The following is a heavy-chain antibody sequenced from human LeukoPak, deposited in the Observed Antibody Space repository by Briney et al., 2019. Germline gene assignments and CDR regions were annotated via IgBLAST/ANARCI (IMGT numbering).Heavy chain of an antibody. V-gene: IGHV3-23*01. D-gene: IGHD3-10*01. CDR3: ATMTMVRGVNLFDY. CDR1: GFTFSSYA. Sequence: PGGSLRLSCAASGFTFSSYAMSWVRQAPGKGLEWVSAISGSGGSTYYADSVKGRFTISRDNSKNTLYLQMNSLRAEDTAVYYCATMTMVRGVNLFDYWGQGTLVTVSS. J-gene: IGHJ4*02. CDR2: ISGSGGST.